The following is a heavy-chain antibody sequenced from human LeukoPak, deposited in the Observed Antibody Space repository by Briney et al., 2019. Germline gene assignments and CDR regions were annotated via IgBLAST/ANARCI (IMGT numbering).Heavy chain of an antibody. J-gene: IGHJ5*02. CDR3: ARQYDFWSGVNWFDP. Sequence: SQTLSLTCTVSGGSISSGGDYWSWSRQHRGRGREWIEYIYYSGSTYYNPSLKTLVTISVDTSKNQFSLKLSSVTAADTAVYYCARQYDFWSGVNWFDPWGQGTLVTVSS. CDR2: IYYSGST. CDR1: GGSISSGGDY. V-gene: IGHV4-31*01. D-gene: IGHD3-3*01.